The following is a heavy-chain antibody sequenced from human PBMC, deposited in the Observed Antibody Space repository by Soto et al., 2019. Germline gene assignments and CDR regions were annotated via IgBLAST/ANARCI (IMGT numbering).Heavy chain of an antibody. J-gene: IGHJ4*02. D-gene: IGHD2-21*01. CDR2: ISPKSTYR. V-gene: IGHV3-11*06. CDR1: GFPFSDYY. CDR3: ARGGGGGLFEH. Sequence: GGSLRLSCATSGFPFSDYYISWIRQAPGKGLEWLSHISPKSTYRNYADSVKGRFTISRDNTKSSLFLQMNSLGVEDTAVYCCARGGGGGLFEHWGQGVLVTVSS.